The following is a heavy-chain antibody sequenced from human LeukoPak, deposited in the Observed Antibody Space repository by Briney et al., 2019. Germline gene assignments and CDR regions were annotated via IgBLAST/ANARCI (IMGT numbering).Heavy chain of an antibody. CDR1: GFTFSSFW. D-gene: IGHD6-13*01. CDR3: AKTAGYSSSWYEDY. J-gene: IGHJ4*02. CDR2: IKQDGSEK. Sequence: PGGSLRLSCAASGFTFSSFWMSWVRQAPGKGLEWVAHIKQDGSEKYYVDSVKGRFTISRDNSKNTLYLQMNSLRAEDTAVYYCAKTAGYSSSWYEDYWGQGTLVTVSS. V-gene: IGHV3-7*01.